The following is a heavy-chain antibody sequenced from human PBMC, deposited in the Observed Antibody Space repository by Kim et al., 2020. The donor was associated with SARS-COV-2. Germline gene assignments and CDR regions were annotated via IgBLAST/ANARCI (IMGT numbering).Heavy chain of an antibody. V-gene: IGHV4-34*01. CDR3: AGTGRQWLVLKHEYYFDY. Sequence: LKSRVPISVDTSKNQFSLKLSSVTAAETAVYYCAGTGRQWLVLKHEYYFDYWGQGTLVTVSS. J-gene: IGHJ4*02. D-gene: IGHD6-19*01.